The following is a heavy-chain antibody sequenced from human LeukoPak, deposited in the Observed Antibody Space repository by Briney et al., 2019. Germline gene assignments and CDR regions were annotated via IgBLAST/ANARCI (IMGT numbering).Heavy chain of an antibody. CDR1: GGSISSYY. V-gene: IGHV4-59*01. CDR2: IYYSGST. Sequence: PSETLSLTCTVSGGSISSYYWSWIRQPLGKGLEWIGYIYYSGSTNYNPSLKSRVTISVDTSKNQFSLKLSSVTAADTAVYYCARDRVTFLDYWGQGTLVTVSS. D-gene: IGHD2/OR15-2a*01. CDR3: ARDRVTFLDY. J-gene: IGHJ4*02.